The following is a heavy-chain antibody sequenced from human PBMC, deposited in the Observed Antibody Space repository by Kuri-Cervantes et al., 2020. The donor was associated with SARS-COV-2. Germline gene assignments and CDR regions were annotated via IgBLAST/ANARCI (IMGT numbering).Heavy chain of an antibody. J-gene: IGHJ3*02. CDR3: ARSFLSSSDAFDI. CDR1: GGSISSHY. V-gene: IGHV4-59*11. Sequence: SETLSLTCTVSGGSISSHYWSWIRQPPGKGLEWIGYIYYSGSTNHNPSLKSRVTISVDTSKNQFSLKLSSVTAADTAVYYCARSFLSSSDAFDIWGQGTMVTVSS. D-gene: IGHD6-6*01. CDR2: IYYSGST.